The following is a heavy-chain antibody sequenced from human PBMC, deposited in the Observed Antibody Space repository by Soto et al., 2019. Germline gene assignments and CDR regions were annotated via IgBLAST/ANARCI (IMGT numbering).Heavy chain of an antibody. CDR2: FDPEDGET. J-gene: IGHJ4*02. Sequence: EASVKVSCKVSGYTLTDLSIHWVRQTPGKGLEWMGGFDPEDGETIYAQNFQGRVTMTEDTSTDTAYMELSTLRFDDTAVYYCATRVTSIFDYWGQGTLVTVSS. CDR3: ATRVTSIFDY. CDR1: GYTLTDLS. D-gene: IGHD3-10*01. V-gene: IGHV1-24*01.